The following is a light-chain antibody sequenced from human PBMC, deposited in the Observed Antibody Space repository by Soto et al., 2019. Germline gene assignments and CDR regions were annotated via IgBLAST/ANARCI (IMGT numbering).Light chain of an antibody. CDR1: RDVGSD. Sequence: QMTQSRSSLSASVGEKIIITCRASRDVGSDVSWYQQKPGQAPKLLIYAASNLYTGVPSRFSGSRSGTEFTLTISSLQPEDVATYYCQKYNSAPRTFGQGTKVDI. V-gene: IGKV1-17*01. CDR3: QKYNSAPRT. CDR2: AAS. J-gene: IGKJ1*01.